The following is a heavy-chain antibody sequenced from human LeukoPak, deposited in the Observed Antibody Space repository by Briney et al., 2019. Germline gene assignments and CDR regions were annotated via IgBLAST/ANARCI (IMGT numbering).Heavy chain of an antibody. Sequence: ASVKVSCKAFGYTFTGYWMHWVRQAPGQGPEWMGVISPSGGSTIYAQKFKGRVTLTRDMSTSTDYLELSSLRSEDTAVYYCARGGRDYGINWFDPWGQGTLVTVSS. D-gene: IGHD4-17*01. J-gene: IGHJ5*02. CDR2: ISPSGGST. CDR1: GYTFTGYW. V-gene: IGHV1-46*01. CDR3: ARGGRDYGINWFDP.